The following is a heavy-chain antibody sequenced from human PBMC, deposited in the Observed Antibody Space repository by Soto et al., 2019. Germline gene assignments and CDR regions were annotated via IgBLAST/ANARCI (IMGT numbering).Heavy chain of an antibody. D-gene: IGHD4-4*01. CDR1: GFTFSSYG. Sequence: GGSLRLSCAASGFTFSSYGMHWVRQAPGKGLEWVAVISYDGSNKYYADSVKGRFTISRDNSKNTLYLQMNSLRAEDTAVYYCARENIVTTPYYFDYWGQGILVTVSS. CDR2: ISYDGSNK. J-gene: IGHJ4*02. V-gene: IGHV3-30*03. CDR3: ARENIVTTPYYFDY.